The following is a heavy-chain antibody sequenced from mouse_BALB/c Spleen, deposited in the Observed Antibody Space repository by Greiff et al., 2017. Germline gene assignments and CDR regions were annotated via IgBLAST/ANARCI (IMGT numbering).Heavy chain of an antibody. D-gene: IGHD3-1*01. Sequence: VKLMESGPELVRPGVSVKISCKGSGYTFTDYAMHWVKQSHAKSLEWIGVISTYSGNTNYNQKFKGKATMTVDKSSSTAYMELARLTSEDSAIYYCARSGQLGRSWFAYWGQGTLVTVSA. V-gene: IGHV1-67*01. J-gene: IGHJ3*01. CDR3: ARSGQLGRSWFAY. CDR2: ISTYSGNT. CDR1: GYTFTDYA.